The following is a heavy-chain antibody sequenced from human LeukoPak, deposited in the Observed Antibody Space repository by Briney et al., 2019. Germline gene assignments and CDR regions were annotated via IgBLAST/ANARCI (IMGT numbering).Heavy chain of an antibody. CDR2: IKQDGSEK. V-gene: IGHV3-7*01. D-gene: IGHD3-16*02. J-gene: IGHJ4*02. CDR1: GFTFGSYW. CDR3: ARIWGSYRYFDY. Sequence: PGGSLRLSCAASGFTFGSYWMTWVRQAPGKGLEWVANIKQDGSEKYYLDSVKGGFTISRDNAKNSLYLQMNSLRAEDTAVYFCARIWGSYRYFDYWGQGTLVTVSS.